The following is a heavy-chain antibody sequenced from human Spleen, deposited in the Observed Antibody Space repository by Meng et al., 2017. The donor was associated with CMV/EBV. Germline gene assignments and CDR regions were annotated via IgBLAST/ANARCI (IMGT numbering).Heavy chain of an antibody. CDR2: IYTSGST. J-gene: IGHJ4*02. D-gene: IGHD6-13*01. V-gene: IGHV4-4*07. CDR3: ARAGEAGYSSSWALDY. Sequence: QVQLQESGPGLVKPSETLSLTCTVSGGSISGYYWSWIRQPAGKGLEWIGRIYTSGSTNYNPSLKSRVTMSVDTSKNQFSLKLSSVTAADTAVYYCARAGEAGYSSSWALDYWGQGTLVTVSS. CDR1: GGSISGYY.